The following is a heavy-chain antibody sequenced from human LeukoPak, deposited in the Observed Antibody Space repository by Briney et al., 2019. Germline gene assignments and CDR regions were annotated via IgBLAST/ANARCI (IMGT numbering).Heavy chain of an antibody. Sequence: GGSLRLSCAASGFAFSTYSLNWVRQAPGKGLEWLSYVTSNSCIIQYSDSVKGRFTISRDNDKNSLYLQMNRLRAEDTAVYYCARVRGGGGSYDIWGQGTMVTVSS. CDR2: VTSNSCII. J-gene: IGHJ3*02. D-gene: IGHD3-16*01. CDR3: ARVRGGGGSYDI. V-gene: IGHV3-48*01. CDR1: GFAFSTYS.